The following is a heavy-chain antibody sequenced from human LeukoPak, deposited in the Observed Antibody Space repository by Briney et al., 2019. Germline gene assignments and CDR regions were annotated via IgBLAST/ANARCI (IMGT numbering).Heavy chain of an antibody. CDR2: ISAYNGNT. Sequence: GASVKVSCKASGYTFTSYGISWVRQAPGQGLEWMGWISAYNGNTNYAQKLQGRVTMTTDTFTSTAYMELRSLRSDDTAVYYCARDGARYCSGGSCYYDYWGQGTLVTVSS. D-gene: IGHD2-15*01. J-gene: IGHJ4*02. CDR3: ARDGARYCSGGSCYYDY. CDR1: GYTFTSYG. V-gene: IGHV1-18*01.